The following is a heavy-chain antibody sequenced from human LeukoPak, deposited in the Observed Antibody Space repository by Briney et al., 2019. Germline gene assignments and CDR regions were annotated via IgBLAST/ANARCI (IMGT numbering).Heavy chain of an antibody. V-gene: IGHV3-11*01. D-gene: IGHD3-22*01. CDR3: ARDLFTTYLDP. CDR2: ISSSGSTI. CDR1: GFTFSDYY. Sequence: GGSLRLSCAASGFTFSDYYMSWIRQAPGKGLEWVSYISSSGSTIYYADSVKGRLTISRDNAKNSLYLQMNSLRAEDTAVYYCARDLFTTYLDPWGQGTLVTVSS. J-gene: IGHJ5*02.